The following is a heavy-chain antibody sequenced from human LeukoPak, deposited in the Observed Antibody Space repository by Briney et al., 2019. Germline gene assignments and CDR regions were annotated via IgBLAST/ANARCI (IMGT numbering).Heavy chain of an antibody. V-gene: IGHV4-34*10. CDR1: GGSFSGYY. CDR2: IYHIGST. J-gene: IGHJ4*02. CDR3: ARHEYGDSNYFDH. D-gene: IGHD2-21*02. Sequence: SETLSLTCAVSGGSFSGYYWSWIRQPPGKGPEWIGTIYHIGSTYYNPSLKSRVPMSVDASKNQFSLTLSSVTAADTAVYYCARHEYGDSNYFDHWGQGTLVTVSS.